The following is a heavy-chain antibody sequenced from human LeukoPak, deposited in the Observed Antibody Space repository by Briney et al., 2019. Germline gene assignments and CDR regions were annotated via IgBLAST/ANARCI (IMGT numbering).Heavy chain of an antibody. CDR3: ARHAYYDFWSGYYTSDYFDY. CDR2: IYYSGST. V-gene: IGHV4-39*01. D-gene: IGHD3-3*01. Sequence: PSETLSLTCTVSGGSISSSSYYWGWIRQPPGKGLEWIGSIYYSGSTYYNPSLKSRVTISVDTSKNQFSLKLSSVTVADTAVYYCARHAYYDFWSGYYTSDYFDYWGQGTLVTVSS. CDR1: GGSISSSSYY. J-gene: IGHJ4*02.